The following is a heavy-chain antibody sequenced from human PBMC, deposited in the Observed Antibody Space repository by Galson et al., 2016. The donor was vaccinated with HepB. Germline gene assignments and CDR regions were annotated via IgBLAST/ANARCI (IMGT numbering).Heavy chain of an antibody. CDR3: TRDYYGSLDH. CDR1: GFTFPNYD. Sequence: SLRLSCAASGFTFPNYDIHWVRQAPGTGLVWVSRINIDGNSITYADSVKGRFAISRDNAKNTVHLQMNSLRAEDTAVYYCTRDYYGSLDHWGQGTLVTVPS. J-gene: IGHJ4*02. CDR2: INIDGNSI. D-gene: IGHD3-10*01. V-gene: IGHV3-74*01.